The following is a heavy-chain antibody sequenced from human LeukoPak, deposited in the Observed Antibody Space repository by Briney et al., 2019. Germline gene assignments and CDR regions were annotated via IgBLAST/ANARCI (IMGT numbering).Heavy chain of an antibody. CDR1: GGSISSSNW. Sequence: SETLSLTCAVSGGSISSSNWWRWVRQPPGKGLEWIGVIYHSGSTNYNSSLKSRVTISVATSKNQLSLQLSSLTAADPAVYYCSSWYGAEYFQHWGQGTLVTVSS. D-gene: IGHD6-13*01. CDR3: SSWYGAEYFQH. V-gene: IGHV4-4*02. CDR2: IYHSGST. J-gene: IGHJ1*01.